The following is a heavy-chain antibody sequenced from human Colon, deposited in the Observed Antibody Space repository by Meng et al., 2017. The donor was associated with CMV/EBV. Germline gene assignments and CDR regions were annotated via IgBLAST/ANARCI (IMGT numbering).Heavy chain of an antibody. CDR1: GYPFTRYN. V-gene: IGHV7-4-1*02. Sequence: NASGYPFTRYNINWVRQAPGQWLEWMGYINPNTGNPTYVQGFTGRFAFSLDTSVSTAYLQISSLKAEDTAVYYCATGSVAADGKGYWGQGTLVTVSS. CDR2: INPNTGNP. CDR3: ATGSVAADGKGY. J-gene: IGHJ4*02. D-gene: IGHD6-13*01.